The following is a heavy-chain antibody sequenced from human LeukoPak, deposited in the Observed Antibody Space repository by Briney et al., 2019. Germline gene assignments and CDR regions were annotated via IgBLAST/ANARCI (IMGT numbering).Heavy chain of an antibody. CDR3: ARVVGATNYFDY. J-gene: IGHJ4*02. Sequence: SETLSLTCTVSGGSISSSSYYWGWIRQPPGKGLEWIGSIYYSGSTYYNPSLKSRVTISVDTSKNQFSLKLSSVTAADTAVYYCARVVGATNYFDYWGQGTLVTVSS. D-gene: IGHD1-26*01. CDR1: GGSISSSSYY. V-gene: IGHV4-39*07. CDR2: IYYSGST.